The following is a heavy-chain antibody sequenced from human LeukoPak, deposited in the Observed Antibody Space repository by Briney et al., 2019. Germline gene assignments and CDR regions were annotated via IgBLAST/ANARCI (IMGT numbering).Heavy chain of an antibody. CDR3: ARSSQGGDGYKPGNY. D-gene: IGHD5-24*01. CDR2: ISYDGSNK. J-gene: IGHJ4*02. V-gene: IGHV3-30*03. CDR1: GFTFSSYS. Sequence: PGGSLRLSCAASGFTFSSYSMNWVRQAPGKGLEWVAVISYDGSNKYYADSVKGRFTISRDNSKNTLYLQMNSLRAEDTAVYYCARSSQGGDGYKPGNYWGQGTLVTVSS.